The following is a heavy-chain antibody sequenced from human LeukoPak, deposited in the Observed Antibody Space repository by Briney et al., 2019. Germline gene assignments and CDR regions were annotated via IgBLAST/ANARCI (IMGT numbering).Heavy chain of an antibody. CDR2: INWNGGST. CDR1: GFTFDDYG. Sequence: PGGSLRLSCAASGFTFDDYGMSWVRQAPGKGLEWVSGINWNGGSTGYADSVKGRFTISRDNAKNSLYLQMNSLRAEDTAVYYCARVAAAAGTGGLYFDYWGQGTLVTVSS. J-gene: IGHJ4*02. D-gene: IGHD6-13*01. CDR3: ARVAAAAGTGGLYFDY. V-gene: IGHV3-20*04.